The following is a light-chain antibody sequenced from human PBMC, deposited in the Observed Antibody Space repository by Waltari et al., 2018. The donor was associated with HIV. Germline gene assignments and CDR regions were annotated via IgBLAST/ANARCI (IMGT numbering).Light chain of an antibody. J-gene: IGLJ3*02. CDR1: SLRSYY. CDR2: GEN. Sequence: SSELTQDPAVSVALGQTVRITCQGDSLRSYYPTWSQHRPGQAPILAMYGENNRPSGIPDRFSGSISGNTASLTITGAQAEDEADYYCNSRDTCGNRRDKCTKRWVFGGGTKLTVL. V-gene: IGLV3-19*01. CDR3: NSRDTCGNRRDKCTKRWV.